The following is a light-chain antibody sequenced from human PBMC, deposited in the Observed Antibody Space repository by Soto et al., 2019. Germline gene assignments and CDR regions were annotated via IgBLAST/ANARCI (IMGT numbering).Light chain of an antibody. CDR2: EVV. J-gene: IGLJ1*01. CDR1: KNDIGVYDF. Sequence: QSVLTQPLSASGSPGQSVTISCTGTKNDIGVYDFVSWYQHHPGKAPRLIIYEVVQRPSGVPDRFSGSKSRNTASLTVSGLQAADDADYFCKSYAGSNTYVFGSGTKLTVL. CDR3: KSYAGSNTYV. V-gene: IGLV2-8*01.